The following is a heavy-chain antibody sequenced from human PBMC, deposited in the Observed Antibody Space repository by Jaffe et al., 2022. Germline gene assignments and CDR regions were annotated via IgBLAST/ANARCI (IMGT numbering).Heavy chain of an antibody. J-gene: IGHJ4*02. CDR2: MNPNSGNT. CDR3: ARGYRSLSPPILEWLLREYYFDY. D-gene: IGHD3-3*01. Sequence: QVQLVQSGAEVKKPGASVKVSCKASGYTFTSYDINWVRQATGQGLEWMGWMNPNSGNTGYAQKFQGRVTMTRNTSISTAYMELSSLRSEDTAVYYCARGYRSLSPPILEWLLREYYFDYWGQGTLVTVSS. CDR1: GYTFTSYD. V-gene: IGHV1-8*01.